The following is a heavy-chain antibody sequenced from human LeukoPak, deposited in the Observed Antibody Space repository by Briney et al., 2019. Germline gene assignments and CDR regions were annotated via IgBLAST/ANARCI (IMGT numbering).Heavy chain of an antibody. V-gene: IGHV3-73*01. CDR1: GFIFDAHD. CDR2: IRSKANNCAT. CDR3: TRLGYNYDTSGNY. Sequence: GGPLRLSCGASGFIFDAHDMHWVRQASGKGLEWVGRIRSKANNCATTYAASVKDRFTISRDDSKNTAYLQMHSLKTEDTAVYYCTRLGYNYDTSGNYWGQGTLVTVSS. D-gene: IGHD3-22*01. J-gene: IGHJ4*02.